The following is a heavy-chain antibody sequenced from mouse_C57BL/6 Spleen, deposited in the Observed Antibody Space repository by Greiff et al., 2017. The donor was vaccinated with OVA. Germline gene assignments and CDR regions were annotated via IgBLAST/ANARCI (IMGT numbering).Heavy chain of an antibody. J-gene: IGHJ2*01. V-gene: IGHV1-82*01. Sequence: VQRVESGPELVKPGASVKISCKASGYAFSSSWMNWVKQRPGKGLEWIGRIYPGDGDTNYNGKFKGKATLTADKSSSTAYMQLSSLTSEDSAVYFCARQGLALDYWGQGTTLTVSS. D-gene: IGHD3-3*01. CDR2: IYPGDGDT. CDR3: ARQGLALDY. CDR1: GYAFSSSW.